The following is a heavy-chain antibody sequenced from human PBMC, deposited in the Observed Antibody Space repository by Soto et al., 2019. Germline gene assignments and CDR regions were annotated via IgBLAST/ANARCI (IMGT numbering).Heavy chain of an antibody. CDR3: ASSLLTPFDY. CDR1: GFTFSRYA. CDR2: INGSGGST. V-gene: IGHV3-23*01. D-gene: IGHD7-27*01. Sequence: GGSLRLSCAASGFTFSRYAMSWVRQAPGKGLEWVSAINGSGGSTYYADSVKGRFTISRDNAKITLYLQMDSLRAEDTAVYYCASSLLTPFDYWGQGTLVTVSS. J-gene: IGHJ4*02.